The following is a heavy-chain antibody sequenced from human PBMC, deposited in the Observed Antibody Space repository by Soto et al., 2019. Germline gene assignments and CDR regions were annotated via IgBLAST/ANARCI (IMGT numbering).Heavy chain of an antibody. V-gene: IGHV3-21*01. CDR2: ISSGSSDT. J-gene: IGHJ4*02. CDR3: ARVAY. Sequence: GWSLRLSCEASVFTCSRVSMNWFRQVPGKGLEWVASISSGSSDTWYADSVKGRFIISRDNAQNSLFLQMNTLRPEDTAMYYCARVAYWGPGTQVTVSS. CDR1: VFTCSRVS.